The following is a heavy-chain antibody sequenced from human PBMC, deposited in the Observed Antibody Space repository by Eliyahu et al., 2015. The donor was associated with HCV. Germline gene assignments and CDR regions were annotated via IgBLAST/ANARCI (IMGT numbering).Heavy chain of an antibody. J-gene: IGHJ3*01. V-gene: IGHV3-30*18. CDR2: ISYDGSKR. CDR3: AKRNYILLFRGEDDAFDV. Sequence: QVQLVEAGGGVVHPGRSLRLSCEASGFXFNNYGMHWVRQAPGKGLGWVAVISYDGSKRYYTDSVKGRFTISKDSSRNTLFLQMDSLSPEDTAVYYCAKRNYILLFRGEDDAFDVWGRGTMVTVSS. CDR1: GFXFNNYG. D-gene: IGHD2-21*02.